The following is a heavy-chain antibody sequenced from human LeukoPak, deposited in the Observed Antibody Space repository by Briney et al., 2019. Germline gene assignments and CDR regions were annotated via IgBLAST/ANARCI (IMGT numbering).Heavy chain of an antibody. CDR2: ISGSGGST. Sequence: PGGSLTLSCAASGFTFNIYAMSWVRQAPGKGLEWVSGISGSGGSTNYADSVKGRFTISRDNSNNTLYLQMNSLRAEDTAIYYCAKEGDRGNSLNWFDSWGQGTLVTVSS. CDR3: AKEGDRGNSLNWFDS. D-gene: IGHD4-23*01. J-gene: IGHJ5*01. CDR1: GFTFNIYA. V-gene: IGHV3-23*01.